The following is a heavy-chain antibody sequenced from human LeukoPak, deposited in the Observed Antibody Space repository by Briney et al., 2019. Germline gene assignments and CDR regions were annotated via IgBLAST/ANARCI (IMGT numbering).Heavy chain of an antibody. V-gene: IGHV3-23*01. CDR2: ISGSGTST. Sequence: GGSLRLSCAASGFTFSNYWMSWVRQAPGKGLECVSSISGSGTSTYYADSVKGRFTSSRDNSKNTLYLQMNSLRAEDTAIYYCANEYSKGDVWGQGTTVTVSS. J-gene: IGHJ3*01. D-gene: IGHD4-11*01. CDR3: ANEYSKGDV. CDR1: GFTFSNYW.